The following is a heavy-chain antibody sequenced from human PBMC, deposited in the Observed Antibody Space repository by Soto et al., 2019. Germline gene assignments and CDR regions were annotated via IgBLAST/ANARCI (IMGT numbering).Heavy chain of an antibody. CDR1: GFTFSNYA. CDR3: GRDPERRAYWYFDL. V-gene: IGHV3-33*01. CDR2: IYYDGSNK. D-gene: IGHD1-1*01. Sequence: QVQLVESGGGVVQPGRSLRLSCATSGFTFSNYAMHWVRQAPGKGLEWVAVIYYDGSNKYYADSVKGRFTISRDNSKNTLYLQMNSLRAEDTAVYYCGRDPERRAYWYFDLWGRGTLVTVSS. J-gene: IGHJ2*01.